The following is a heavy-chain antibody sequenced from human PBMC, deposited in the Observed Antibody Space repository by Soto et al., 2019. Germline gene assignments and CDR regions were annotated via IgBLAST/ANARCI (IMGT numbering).Heavy chain of an antibody. V-gene: IGHV6-1*01. CDR3: ARGRAAGRWDSGSPDY. CDR2: YYRSKWYN. D-gene: IGHD6-13*01. J-gene: IGHJ4*02. Sequence: YYRSKWYNDYAVSVRGRITINPDTSKNQFSLQLKSVTPDDTAVYYCARGRAAGRWDSGSPDYWGQGTLVTVSS.